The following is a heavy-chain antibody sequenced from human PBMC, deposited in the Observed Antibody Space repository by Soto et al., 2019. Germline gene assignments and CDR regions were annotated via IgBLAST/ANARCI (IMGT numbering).Heavy chain of an antibody. CDR1: GGSISSYY. Sequence: SETLSLTCTVSGGSISSYYWSWIRQPPGKGLEWIGYIYYSGSTNYNPSLKSRVTISVDTSKNQFSLKLSSVTAADTAVYYCARDLGYPYYYYGMDVWGQGTKVTVSS. CDR2: IYYSGST. J-gene: IGHJ6*02. V-gene: IGHV4-59*01. CDR3: ARDLGYPYYYYGMDV. D-gene: IGHD3-16*01.